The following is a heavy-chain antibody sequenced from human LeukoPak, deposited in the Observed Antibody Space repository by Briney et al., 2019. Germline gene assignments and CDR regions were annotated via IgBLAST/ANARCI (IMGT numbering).Heavy chain of an antibody. V-gene: IGHV3-23*01. CDR3: AKVIAAAGTGYYCYYYGMDV. J-gene: IGHJ6*02. CDR1: GFTFSSYA. CDR2: ISSSGGST. Sequence: GGSLRLSCAASGFTFSSYAMSWVRQAPGKGLEWVSAISSSGGSTYYADSVKGRFTISRDNSKNTLYLQMNSLRAEDTAVYYCAKVIAAAGTGYYCYYYGMDVWGQGTTVTVSS. D-gene: IGHD6-13*01.